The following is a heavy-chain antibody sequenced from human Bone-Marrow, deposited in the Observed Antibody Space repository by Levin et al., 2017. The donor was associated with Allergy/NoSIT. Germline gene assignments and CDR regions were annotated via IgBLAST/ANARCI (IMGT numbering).Heavy chain of an antibody. CDR1: GFTVSNNY. J-gene: IGHJ4*02. Sequence: GGSLRLSCAASGFTVSNNYMSWVRQAPGKGLEWVSVIYSGGNTYYADSVKGRFTISRDSSKNTLYLQMNSLRAEDTAVYDCTKHWEWGQGTQVTVSS. V-gene: IGHV3-53*01. D-gene: IGHD1-26*01. CDR2: IYSGGNT. CDR3: TKHWE.